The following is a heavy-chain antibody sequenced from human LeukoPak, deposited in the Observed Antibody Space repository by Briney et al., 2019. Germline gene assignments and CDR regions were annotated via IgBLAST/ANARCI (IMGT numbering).Heavy chain of an antibody. CDR1: GYTFTGYY. Sequence: GASVKVSCKASGYTFTGYYMHWVRQAPGQGLEWMGWINPNSGGTNYAQKFQGRVTMTRDTSISTAYMELSRLRSDDTAVYYCARDRRIIVVVPAAIILGYWGQGTLVTVSS. CDR3: ARDRRIIVVVPAAIILGY. J-gene: IGHJ4*02. D-gene: IGHD2-2*01. V-gene: IGHV1-2*02. CDR2: INPNSGGT.